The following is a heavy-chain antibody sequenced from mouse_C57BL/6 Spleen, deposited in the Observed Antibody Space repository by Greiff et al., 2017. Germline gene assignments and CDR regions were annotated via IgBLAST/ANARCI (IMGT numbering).Heavy chain of an antibody. V-gene: IGHV2-5*01. J-gene: IGHJ4*01. D-gene: IGHD1-1*01. Sequence: QVQLQQSGPGLVQPSQSLSITCTVSGFSLTSYGVHWVRQSPGKGLEWLRVLWRGGSTDYNAAFMSRLSITKDNSKSQVFFKMNSLQADDTAIYYCAKRGDYGSNYAMDYWGQGTSVTVSS. CDR3: AKRGDYGSNYAMDY. CDR2: LWRGGST. CDR1: GFSLTSYG.